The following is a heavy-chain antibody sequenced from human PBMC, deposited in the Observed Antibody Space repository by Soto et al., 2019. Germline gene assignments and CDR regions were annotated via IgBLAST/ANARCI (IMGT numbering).Heavy chain of an antibody. V-gene: IGHV1-58*01. D-gene: IGHD3-3*01. Sequence: SVKVSCKASGFTFTSSAVQWVRQARGQRREWIGWIVVGSGNTNYAQKFQERVTITRDMSTSTAYMELSSLRSEDTAVYYCAAGVGGELRFLEWLLPGYYGMDVWGQGXTVTVSS. J-gene: IGHJ6*02. CDR2: IVVGSGNT. CDR1: GFTFTSSA. CDR3: AAGVGGELRFLEWLLPGYYGMDV.